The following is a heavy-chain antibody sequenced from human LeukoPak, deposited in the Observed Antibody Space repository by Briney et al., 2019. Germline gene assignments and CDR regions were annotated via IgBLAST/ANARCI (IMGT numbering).Heavy chain of an antibody. J-gene: IGHJ6*02. Sequence: GGSLRLSCAATGFSFKDYGVHWVRQPPGKGLEWVSAINWNGGGTDYADSVKGRFTISRDNAKNSLYLQLSSLRPEDTALYYCAKHLTATNTYIFFGLDVWGQGTSATVSS. V-gene: IGHV3-9*01. D-gene: IGHD1-26*01. CDR2: INWNGGGT. CDR3: AKHLTATNTYIFFGLDV. CDR1: GFSFKDYG.